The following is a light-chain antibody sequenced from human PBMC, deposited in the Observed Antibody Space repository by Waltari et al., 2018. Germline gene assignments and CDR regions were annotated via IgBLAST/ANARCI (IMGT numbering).Light chain of an antibody. J-gene: IGKJ3*01. CDR3: QQYGSSPRT. Sequence: EIVLTQSPGTLSLSPGERATLSCRASQSVTSPYLAWYQQKPGQAPRLLTYGASRRANVIPDRFSGSGSGTDFTLTISRLEPEDFAVYYCQQYGSSPRTFGPGTKVDIK. V-gene: IGKV3-20*01. CDR2: GAS. CDR1: QSVTSPY.